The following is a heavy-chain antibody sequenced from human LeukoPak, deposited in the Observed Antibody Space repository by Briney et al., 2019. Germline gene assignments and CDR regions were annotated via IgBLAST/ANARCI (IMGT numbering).Heavy chain of an antibody. Sequence: GGSLRLSCAASGFTFTSYWMHWVRQAPGKGLVWVSRISTEGSTTVYADSVKGRFTISRDNAKNSLYLQMNSLRAEDTAVYYCARENRYSSSWPPGDDAFDIWGQGTMVTVSS. CDR1: GFTFTSYW. CDR2: ISTEGSTT. D-gene: IGHD6-13*01. V-gene: IGHV3-74*01. J-gene: IGHJ3*02. CDR3: ARENRYSSSWPPGDDAFDI.